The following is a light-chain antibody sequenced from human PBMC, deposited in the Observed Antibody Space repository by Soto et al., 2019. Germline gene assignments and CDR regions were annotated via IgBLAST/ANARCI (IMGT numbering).Light chain of an antibody. CDR1: SSNIGAGYD. CDR2: GNS. CDR3: QSYDSSLSGSL. V-gene: IGLV1-40*01. J-gene: IGLJ2*01. Sequence: QSVLTQPPSVSGAPGQRVTISCTGSSSNIGAGYDVHWYQQLPGTAPKLLIYGNSNRPSGVPDRFSGSKSGTSASLAITGLQAEDEADYYCQSYDSSLSGSLFGGGTKLT.